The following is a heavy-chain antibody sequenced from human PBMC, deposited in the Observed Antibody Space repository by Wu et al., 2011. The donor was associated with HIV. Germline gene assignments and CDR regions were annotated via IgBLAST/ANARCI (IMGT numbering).Heavy chain of an antibody. Sequence: QVQLVQSGAGGEEAWVLGEGSPCKASGGTFNSYGITWVRQAPGQGLEWMGWSNPNSGDTNYAQKFQGRVTMTRNTSISTAYMELNSLRSEDTALYYCARGGIAADGKVVDPWGQGTLVTVSS. D-gene: IGHD6-13*01. CDR1: GGTFNSYG. V-gene: IGHV1-8*02. CDR3: ARGGIAADGKVVDP. CDR2: SNPNSGDT. J-gene: IGHJ5*02.